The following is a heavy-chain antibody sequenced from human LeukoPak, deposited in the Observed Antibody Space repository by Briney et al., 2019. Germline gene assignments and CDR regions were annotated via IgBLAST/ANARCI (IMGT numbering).Heavy chain of an antibody. Sequence: GGSVKVSCKASGYTFTGYYMHWVRQAPGQGLEWMGWINPNSGDTKYAQKFQGRVTMTRDTSISTAYMELSRLRSDDTAVYYCARGYSRYFQHWGQGTLVTVSS. J-gene: IGHJ1*01. V-gene: IGHV1-2*02. CDR3: ARGYSRYFQH. D-gene: IGHD2-15*01. CDR2: INPNSGDT. CDR1: GYTFTGYY.